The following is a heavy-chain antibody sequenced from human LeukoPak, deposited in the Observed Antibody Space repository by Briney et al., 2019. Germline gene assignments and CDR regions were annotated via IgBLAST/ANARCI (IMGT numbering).Heavy chain of an antibody. CDR2: IFNSGST. V-gene: IGHV4-4*07. CDR1: GDSINNYY. Sequence: SETLSLTCTVSGDSINNYYWSWIRQPAGNWLEWIGRIFNSGSTDYNPSLKSRVTMSVDTSKTRFSLNVTSVTAADTAVYYCARGLGVGAYRALDYWGQGTLVTVSS. J-gene: IGHJ4*02. D-gene: IGHD1-26*01. CDR3: ARGLGVGAYRALDY.